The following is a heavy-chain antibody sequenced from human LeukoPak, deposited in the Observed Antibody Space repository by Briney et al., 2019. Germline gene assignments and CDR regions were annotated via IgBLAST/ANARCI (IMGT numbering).Heavy chain of an antibody. Sequence: GVSLRLSCAAWGFTFSSYAMSWVRQAPGKGLVWVAAISGGGGSQYYADYVKGRFTISRANSKNTLYLQMHSLRAEDMAVYYCAKGPTTMVGDYWGQGTMVTVS. CDR1: GFTFSSYA. D-gene: IGHD3-10*01. CDR2: ISGGGGSQ. J-gene: IGHJ4*02. V-gene: IGHV3-23*01. CDR3: AKGPTTMVGDY.